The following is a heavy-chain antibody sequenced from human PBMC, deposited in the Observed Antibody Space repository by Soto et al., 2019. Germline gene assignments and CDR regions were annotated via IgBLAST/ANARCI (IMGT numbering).Heavy chain of an antibody. CDR1: GFTFLLYS. D-gene: IGHD3-3*01. CDR2: ISGSGGST. CDR3: AKDLVEWLLYFDY. V-gene: IGHV3-23*01. J-gene: IGHJ4*02. Sequence: GGSLRLSCAASGFTFLLYSLLWVRQAPGKGLEWVSAISGSGGSTYYADSVKGRFTISRDNSKNTLSLQMNSLRAEDTAVYYCAKDLVEWLLYFDYWGQGTLVTVSS.